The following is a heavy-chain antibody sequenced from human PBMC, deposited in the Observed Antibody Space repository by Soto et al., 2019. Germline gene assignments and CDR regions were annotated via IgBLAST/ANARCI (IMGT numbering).Heavy chain of an antibody. D-gene: IGHD3-22*01. CDR1: GASVGGHY. CDR3: ARRNYFESSGYNHCDY. Sequence: QVQLQESGPGLVKPSETLSLTCQVSGASVGGHYWSWIRQPPGKGLEWIGFVDYTGRTKTNPFLKSRVTISIDTSNNQFSLRLRSVTAADTAVYFCARRNYFESSGYNHCDYWGQGILVTVSS. V-gene: IGHV4-59*02. J-gene: IGHJ4*02. CDR2: VDYTGRT.